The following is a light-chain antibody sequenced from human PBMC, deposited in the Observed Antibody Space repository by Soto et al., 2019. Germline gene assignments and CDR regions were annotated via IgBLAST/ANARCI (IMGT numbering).Light chain of an antibody. Sequence: EIVLTQSPGTLSLSPGERATVSCRASQSVRSDYLAWYQHRPGQAPRLLIYGASIRATGIPDRFSGSGSGTDFTLTISRLEPEDFAVYYCQRYGNSLMYTFGQGTKLEI. V-gene: IGKV3-20*01. CDR1: QSVRSDY. CDR2: GAS. J-gene: IGKJ2*01. CDR3: QRYGNSLMYT.